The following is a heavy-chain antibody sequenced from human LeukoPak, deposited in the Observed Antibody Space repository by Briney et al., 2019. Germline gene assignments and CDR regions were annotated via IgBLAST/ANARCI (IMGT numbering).Heavy chain of an antibody. CDR2: IKSKSDGETT. V-gene: IGHV3-15*01. J-gene: IGHJ4*02. CDR1: GFTFTNAW. CDR3: TTEIRWELPAGG. Sequence: GGSLRLSCAASGFTFTNAWMSWVRRAPGKGLAWVGRIKSKSDGETTVYAAPVKGRFTISRDDSKNTLYLQLNSLKTEDTAVYYCTTEIRWELPAGGWGQGTLVTVSS. D-gene: IGHD1-26*01.